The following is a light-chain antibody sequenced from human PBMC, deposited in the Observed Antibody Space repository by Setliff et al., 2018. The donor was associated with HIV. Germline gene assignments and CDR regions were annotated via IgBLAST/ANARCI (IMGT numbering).Light chain of an antibody. Sequence: QSVLPQPASVSGSPGQSITISCTGTSSDVGGYNYVSWYQQHPGKAPKLMVYDVSNRPSGVSNRFSGSKSGNTASLTISGLQAEDEADYYCSSYTSSSTLNYVFGTGTKVTVL. CDR3: SSYTSSSTLNYV. J-gene: IGLJ1*01. V-gene: IGLV2-14*03. CDR2: DVS. CDR1: SSDVGGYNY.